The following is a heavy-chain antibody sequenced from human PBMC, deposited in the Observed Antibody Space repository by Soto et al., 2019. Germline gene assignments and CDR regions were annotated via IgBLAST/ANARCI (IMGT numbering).Heavy chain of an antibody. Sequence: ASVKVSCKASGYTFTSCAMHWVRQAPGQRLEWMGWINAGNGNTKYSQKFQGRVTMTTDTSTSTAYMELRSLRSDDTAVYYCARRAGSSWFDYWGQGTLVTVSS. CDR2: INAGNGNT. CDR1: GYTFTSCA. D-gene: IGHD6-13*01. J-gene: IGHJ4*02. CDR3: ARRAGSSWFDY. V-gene: IGHV1-3*01.